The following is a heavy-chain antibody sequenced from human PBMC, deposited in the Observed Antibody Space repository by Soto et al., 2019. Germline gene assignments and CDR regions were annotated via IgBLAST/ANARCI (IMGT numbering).Heavy chain of an antibody. Sequence: EVQLVESGGGLVQPGGSLKLSCAASGFTFSGSAMHWVRQASGKGLEWVGRIRSKANSYATAYAASVKGRFTICREDSKNTAYQKMDSRKTEETAVYCCTGQPAWVEAGVLGFDPWGQGTLVTVSS. V-gene: IGHV3-73*01. J-gene: IGHJ5*02. CDR1: GFTFSGSA. D-gene: IGHD3-10*02. CDR2: IRSKANSYAT. CDR3: TGQPAWVEAGVLGFDP.